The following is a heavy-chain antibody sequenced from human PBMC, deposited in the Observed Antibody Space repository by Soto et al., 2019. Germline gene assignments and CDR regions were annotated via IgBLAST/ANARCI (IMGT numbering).Heavy chain of an antibody. V-gene: IGHV1-2*02. J-gene: IGHJ4*01. D-gene: IGHD3-3*01. CDR1: GYTFTGYY. Sequence: ASAKVSCQDSGYTFTGYYMHWVRQAPGQGLEWMGWINPNRGGTNYAQKFQGRVTMTRHTSTSTAYMELSRLRSDDTAVYYCARNWANYDFWSGSLFYWGHGTLLTVSS. CDR2: INPNRGGT. CDR3: ARNWANYDFWSGSLFY.